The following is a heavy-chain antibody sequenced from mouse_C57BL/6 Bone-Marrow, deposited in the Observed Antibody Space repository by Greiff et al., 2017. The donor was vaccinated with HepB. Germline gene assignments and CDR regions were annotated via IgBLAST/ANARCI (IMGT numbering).Heavy chain of an antibody. J-gene: IGHJ2*01. V-gene: IGHV1-7*01. CDR1: GYTFTSYW. CDR3: ARCYSNVRYYFDY. D-gene: IGHD2-5*01. Sequence: VQLQQSGAELAKPGASVKLSCKASGYTFTSYWMHWVKQRPGQGLEWIGYINPSSGYTKYNQKFKDKATLTADKSSSTAYMQLSSLTYEDSAVYYCARCYSNVRYYFDYWGQGTTLTVSS. CDR2: INPSSGYT.